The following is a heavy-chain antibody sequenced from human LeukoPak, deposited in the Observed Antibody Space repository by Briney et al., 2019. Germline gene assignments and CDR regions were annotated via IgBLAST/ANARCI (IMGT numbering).Heavy chain of an antibody. CDR1: TGSISNSSYY. Sequence: PSETLSLTCTVSTGSISNSSYYWGWFRQPPGKGLEWIGSIYYSGDTYSTPSLKSRVAISLDTSNNQFSLKLSSVTAADTAVYYCARDLPTMVRGVIIENWFDPWGQGTLVTVSS. CDR2: IYYSGDT. CDR3: ARDLPTMVRGVIIENWFDP. V-gene: IGHV4-39*07. J-gene: IGHJ5*02. D-gene: IGHD3-10*01.